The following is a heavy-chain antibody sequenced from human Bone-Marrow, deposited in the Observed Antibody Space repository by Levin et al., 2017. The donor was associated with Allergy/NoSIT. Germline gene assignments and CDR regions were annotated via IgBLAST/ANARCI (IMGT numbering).Heavy chain of an antibody. CDR2: IKSRTSGGTT. CDR3: SSDLNWNDNY. CDR1: GFTVSNAW. J-gene: IGHJ4*02. Sequence: PGGSLRLSCAASGFTVSNAWMNWVRQTPGKGLEWVGHIKSRTSGGTTDYSAPVKGRFTISRDDAISTLYLQMNSLRTEDTAVYYCSSDLNWNDNYWGQGTLVTVSS. V-gene: IGHV3-15*01. D-gene: IGHD1-20*01.